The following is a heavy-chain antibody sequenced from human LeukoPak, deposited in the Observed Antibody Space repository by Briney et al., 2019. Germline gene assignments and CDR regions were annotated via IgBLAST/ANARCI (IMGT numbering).Heavy chain of an antibody. CDR1: GFTFNSYA. CDR2: ISGSGGST. J-gene: IGHJ4*02. CDR3: TTDVTYYYDSSGYY. D-gene: IGHD3-22*01. Sequence: GGSLRPSCAASGFTFNSYAMSWVRQAPGKGLEWVSAISGSGGSTYYADSVKGRFTISRDNSKNTLYLQMNSLKTEDTAVYYCTTDVTYYYDSSGYYWGQGTLVTVSS. V-gene: IGHV3-23*01.